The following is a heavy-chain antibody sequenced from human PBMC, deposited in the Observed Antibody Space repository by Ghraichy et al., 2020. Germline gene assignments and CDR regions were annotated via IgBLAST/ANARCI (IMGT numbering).Heavy chain of an antibody. J-gene: IGHJ2*01. CDR2: IYYSGST. CDR3: ARTLPGIAVAGYWYFDL. Sequence: SETLSLTCTVSGGSISSYYWSWIRQPPGKGLEWIGYIYYSGSTNYNPSLKSPVTISVDTSKNQFSLKLSSVTAADTAVYYCARTLPGIAVAGYWYFDLWGRGTLVTVSS. CDR1: GGSISSYY. V-gene: IGHV4-59*01. D-gene: IGHD6-19*01.